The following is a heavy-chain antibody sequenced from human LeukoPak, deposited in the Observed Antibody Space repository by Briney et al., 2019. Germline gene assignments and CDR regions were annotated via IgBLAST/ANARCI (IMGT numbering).Heavy chain of an antibody. Sequence: SETLSLTCAVYGGSLSGYYWSWIRQPPGKGLEWIGEINHSGSTNYNPSLKSRVTISVDTSKNQFSLKLSSVTAADTAVYYCARARMVYAYWFDYWGQGTLVTVSS. CDR3: ARARMVYAYWFDY. V-gene: IGHV4-34*01. CDR2: INHSGST. D-gene: IGHD2-8*01. CDR1: GGSLSGYY. J-gene: IGHJ4*02.